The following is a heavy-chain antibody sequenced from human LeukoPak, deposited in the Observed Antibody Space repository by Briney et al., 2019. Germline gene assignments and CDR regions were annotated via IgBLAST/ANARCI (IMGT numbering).Heavy chain of an antibody. D-gene: IGHD2-2*01. CDR3: AKANTDIVVVPAAWSDY. Sequence: PGGSLRLSCVAPGFTFSNYGMSWVRQAPGKGLEWVSAISGSGGSTYYADSVKGRFTISRDNFKNTLYLQMNSLRAEDTAVYYCAKANTDIVVVPAAWSDYWGQGTLVTVSS. J-gene: IGHJ4*02. V-gene: IGHV3-23*01. CDR2: ISGSGGST. CDR1: GFTFSNYG.